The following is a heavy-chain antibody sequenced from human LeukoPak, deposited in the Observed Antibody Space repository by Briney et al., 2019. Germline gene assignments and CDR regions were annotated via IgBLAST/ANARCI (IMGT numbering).Heavy chain of an antibody. Sequence: GGSLSLSCAASGFTFSNHGMNWVRQAPGKGLEWVSGISPSGDITYYADSVKGRFTISRDNSKNTLYLEVISLTAEDTAVYYCAKDDAWLRFGEWSQGTLVTVSS. D-gene: IGHD3-10*01. CDR3: AKDDAWLRFGE. J-gene: IGHJ4*02. CDR1: GFTFSNHG. V-gene: IGHV3-23*01. CDR2: ISPSGDIT.